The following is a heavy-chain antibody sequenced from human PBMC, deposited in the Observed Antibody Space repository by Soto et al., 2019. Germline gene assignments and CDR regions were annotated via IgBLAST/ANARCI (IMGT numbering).Heavy chain of an antibody. Sequence: GGSLRLSCAASGFTFSSYAMSWVRQAPGKGLEWVSAISGSGGSTYYADSVKGRFTISRDNSKNTLYLQMSSLRAEDTAVYYCVKGGRGYSYGYSAFDIWGQGTMVTVSS. D-gene: IGHD5-18*01. CDR3: VKGGRGYSYGYSAFDI. CDR2: ISGSGGST. V-gene: IGHV3-23*01. CDR1: GFTFSSYA. J-gene: IGHJ3*02.